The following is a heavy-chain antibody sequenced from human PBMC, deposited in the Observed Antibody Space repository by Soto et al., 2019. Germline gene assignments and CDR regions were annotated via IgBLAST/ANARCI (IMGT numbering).Heavy chain of an antibody. J-gene: IGHJ6*02. D-gene: IGHD4-4*01. Sequence: ASVKVSCKASGYTFTGYYVHWVRQAPGQGLEWMGGINPNSGGTNYAQKFQGRVTMTRDASMSTAYMELSSLRSEDTAVYYCARGDSNYVFYYGMDVWGQGTMVTVSS. V-gene: IGHV1-2*02. CDR2: INPNSGGT. CDR1: GYTFTGYY. CDR3: ARGDSNYVFYYGMDV.